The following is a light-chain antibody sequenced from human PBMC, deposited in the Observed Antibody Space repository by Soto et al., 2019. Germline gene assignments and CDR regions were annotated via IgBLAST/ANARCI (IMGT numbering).Light chain of an antibody. J-gene: IGKJ5*01. V-gene: IGKV1-39*01. CDR2: GAA. CDR1: QSISIY. Sequence: DIQMTQSPSSLSSSVGDRVTITCRASQSISIYLNWYQLKPGKAPHLLMYGAASLKSGVPPRFIGSGSGTDFSIPTSSLQPQDVAIYYCQQTYTTPEITFGQGTRLDIK. CDR3: QQTYTTPEIT.